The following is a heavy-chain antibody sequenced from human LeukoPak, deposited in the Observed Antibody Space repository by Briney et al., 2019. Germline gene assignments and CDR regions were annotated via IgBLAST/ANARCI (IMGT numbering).Heavy chain of an antibody. V-gene: IGHV1-46*01. Sequence: ASVKVSCKASGYTFTSYYMHWVRQAPRQGIEWMGIINPSGGSTSYAQKFQGRVTMTRDTSTSTVYMELSSLRSEDTAVYYCARDWARYSGSYSYDEYYFDYWGQGTLVTVSS. CDR3: ARDWARYSGSYSYDEYYFDY. CDR1: GYTFTSYY. CDR2: INPSGGST. J-gene: IGHJ4*02. D-gene: IGHD1-26*01.